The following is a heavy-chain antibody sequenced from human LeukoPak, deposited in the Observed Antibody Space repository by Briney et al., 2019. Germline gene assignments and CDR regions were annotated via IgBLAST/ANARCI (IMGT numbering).Heavy chain of an antibody. CDR1: GYTFTSYG. V-gene: IGHV1-18*01. J-gene: IGHJ6*02. CDR3: ARDGGDIVVVVAAPFYYYYGMDV. D-gene: IGHD2-15*01. Sequence: ASVKVSCKASGYTFTSYGISWVRQAPGQGLEWMGWISAYNGNTNYAQKLQGRVTMTTDTSTSTAYMELRSLRSDDTAVYYCARDGGDIVVVVAAPFYYYYGMDVWGQGTTVTVSS. CDR2: ISAYNGNT.